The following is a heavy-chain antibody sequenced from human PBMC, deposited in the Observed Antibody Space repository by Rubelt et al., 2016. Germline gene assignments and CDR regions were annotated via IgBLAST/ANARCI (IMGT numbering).Heavy chain of an antibody. CDR1: GFSFSMYW. V-gene: IGHV3-74*01. D-gene: IGHD5-12*01. CDR2: IYSDVSST. J-gene: IGHJ4*02. CDR3: ARSYSGYNPY. Sequence: GSLRLSCAASGFSFSMYWMHWVRQVPGKGLVWVSRIYSDVSSTTYADSVKGRFTISRDNAKNTLYLQMNSLRAEDTAVYYCARSYSGYNPYWGQGTLVTVSS.